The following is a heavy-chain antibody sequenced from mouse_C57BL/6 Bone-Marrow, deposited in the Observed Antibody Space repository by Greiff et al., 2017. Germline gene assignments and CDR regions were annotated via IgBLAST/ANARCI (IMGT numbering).Heavy chain of an antibody. CDR3: ARDGYDGAWFAY. Sequence: QVQLKESGAELMKPGASVKMSCKASGYTFTSYWITWVKQRPGQGLEWIGDIYPGSGSTNYNEKFKSKATLTVDTSSSTAYMQLSSLTSEDSAVYYCARDGYDGAWFAYWGQGTLVTVSA. J-gene: IGHJ3*01. V-gene: IGHV1-55*01. CDR1: GYTFTSYW. CDR2: IYPGSGST. D-gene: IGHD2-2*01.